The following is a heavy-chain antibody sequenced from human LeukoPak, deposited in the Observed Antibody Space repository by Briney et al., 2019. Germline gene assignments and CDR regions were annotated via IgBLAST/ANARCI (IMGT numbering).Heavy chain of an antibody. Sequence: GGSLRLSCAASGFTVSSNYMSWVRQAPGKGLEWVSVIYSGGSTYYADSVKGRFTISRDNSKNTLYLQMNSLRAEDTAVYYCAKDRIAAAGRDFDYWGQGTLVTVSS. D-gene: IGHD6-13*01. CDR3: AKDRIAAAGRDFDY. J-gene: IGHJ4*02. CDR1: GFTVSSNY. V-gene: IGHV3-53*01. CDR2: IYSGGST.